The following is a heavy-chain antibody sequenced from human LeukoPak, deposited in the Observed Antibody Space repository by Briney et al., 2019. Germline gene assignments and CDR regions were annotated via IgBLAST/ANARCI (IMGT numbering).Heavy chain of an antibody. CDR1: GGTLSSYA. Sequence: SGKVSCKASGGTLSSYAISWVRQAPGQGLEWMGGIIPIFGTANYAQKFQGRVTVTADESTSTAYMELSSLRSEDTAVYYCARERDTYYYGSGSYYPSNWFDPWGQGTLVTVSS. CDR2: IIPIFGTA. V-gene: IGHV1-69*13. D-gene: IGHD3-10*01. CDR3: ARERDTYYYGSGSYYPSNWFDP. J-gene: IGHJ5*02.